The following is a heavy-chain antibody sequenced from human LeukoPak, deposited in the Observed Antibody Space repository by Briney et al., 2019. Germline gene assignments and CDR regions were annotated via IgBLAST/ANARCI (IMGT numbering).Heavy chain of an antibody. D-gene: IGHD3-9*01. CDR2: ISGSGGNT. CDR3: AKVLRYFARLPRFDF. CDR1: GFTFSSYA. V-gene: IGHV3-23*01. J-gene: IGHJ4*02. Sequence: GSLRLSCAASGFTFSSYAMSWVRQAPGKGLEWVSAISGSGGNTYYADSVKGRFTISRDNSKNTLYLQMNSLRAEDTAVYYCAKVLRYFARLPRFDFWGQGTLVPVSS.